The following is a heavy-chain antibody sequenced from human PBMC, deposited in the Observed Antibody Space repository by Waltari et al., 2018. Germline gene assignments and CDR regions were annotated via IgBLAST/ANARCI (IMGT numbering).Heavy chain of an antibody. Sequence: EVQLVESGGGLVQPGGSLRLSCAASGFHFRSYWMSWVRQAPGKGLEWVANIKQDGSEKYYVDSVKGRFTISRDNAKNSLYLQMNSLRAEDTAVYYCARVSSLWRVYWGQGTLVTVSS. V-gene: IGHV3-7*01. CDR3: ARVSSLWRVY. CDR1: GFHFRSYW. J-gene: IGHJ4*02. CDR2: IKQDGSEK.